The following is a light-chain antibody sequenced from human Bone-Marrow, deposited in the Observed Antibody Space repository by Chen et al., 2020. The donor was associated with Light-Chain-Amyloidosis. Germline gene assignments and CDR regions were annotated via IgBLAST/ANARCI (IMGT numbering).Light chain of an antibody. J-gene: IGLJ1*01. V-gene: IGLV2-14*01. Sequence: QSALTQPASVSGSPGQSITISCTGTSSDVGGDNHVSWYQQHPDRAPKLMIYEVTNRPSWVPDRFSGSKSDNTASLTISGLQTEDEADYFCSSYTITNTIVFGSGTRVTVL. CDR3: SSYTITNTIV. CDR2: EVT. CDR1: SSDVGGDNH.